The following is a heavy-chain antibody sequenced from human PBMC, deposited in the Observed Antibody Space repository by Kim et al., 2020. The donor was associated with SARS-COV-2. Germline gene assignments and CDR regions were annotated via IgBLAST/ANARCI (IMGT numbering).Heavy chain of an antibody. CDR1: GGSISSGDYY. CDR3: ARFRQSVVPAGMYFDY. J-gene: IGHJ4*02. Sequence: SETLSLTCTVSGGSISSGDYYWSWIRQPPGKGLEWIGYIYYSGSTYYNPSLKSRVTISVDTSKDQFSLKLSSATAADTAVYYCARFRQSVVPAGMYFDYWGQGTLVTVSS. CDR2: IYYSGST. V-gene: IGHV4-30-4*01. D-gene: IGHD2-2*01.